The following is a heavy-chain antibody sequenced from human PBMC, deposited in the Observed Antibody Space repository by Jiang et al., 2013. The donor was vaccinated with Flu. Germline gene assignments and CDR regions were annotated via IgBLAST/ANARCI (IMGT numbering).Heavy chain of an antibody. Sequence: IIYPGDSDTRYSPSFQGQVTISADKSISTAYLQWSSLKASDTAMYYCARHPLYCSSTSCYSFDYWGQGTLVTVSS. D-gene: IGHD2-2*01. CDR2: IYPGDSDT. CDR3: ARHPLYCSSTSCYSFDY. J-gene: IGHJ4*02. V-gene: IGHV5-51*01.